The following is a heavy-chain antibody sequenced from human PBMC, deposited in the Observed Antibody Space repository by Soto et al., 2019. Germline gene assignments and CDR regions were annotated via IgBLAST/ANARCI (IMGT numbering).Heavy chain of an antibody. J-gene: IGHJ4*02. CDR3: ARHVDTVATPLIDY. CDR1: GFSLSTSGVG. CDR2: IYWDDDK. D-gene: IGHD5-12*01. V-gene: IGHV2-5*05. Sequence: QITLKESGPTLVKPTQTLTLTCTFSGFSLSTSGVGVGWIRQPPGKALEWLALIYWDDDKRYGPSLKSRLTITKDTSKNQVVLTMTNMDPVDTATYYCARHVDTVATPLIDYWGQGTLVTVSS.